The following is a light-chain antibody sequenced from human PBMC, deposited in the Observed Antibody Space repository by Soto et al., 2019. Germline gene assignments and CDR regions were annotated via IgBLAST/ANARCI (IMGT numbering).Light chain of an antibody. CDR3: CSYTGHRSLV. CDR1: SVDLANYNL. V-gene: IGLV2-23*01. CDR2: EAT. Sequence: QSVLTQPASVSGSPGQSITISCTGTSVDLANYNLVSWYQQHPGKVPKLLISEATERPSGVSDRFSGSKSDNTASLTISGLRPEDEADYYCCSYTGHRSLVFGGGTKLTVL. J-gene: IGLJ2*01.